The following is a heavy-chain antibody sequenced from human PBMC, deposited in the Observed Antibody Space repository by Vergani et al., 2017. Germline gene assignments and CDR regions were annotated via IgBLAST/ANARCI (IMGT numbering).Heavy chain of an antibody. D-gene: IGHD6-13*01. J-gene: IGHJ4*02. CDR2: INSDGSST. CDR3: AKDKGIAAAGTIIDY. V-gene: IGHV3-74*01. Sequence: EVQLVESGGGLVQPGGSLRLSCAASGFTFSSYWMHWVRQAPGKGLVWVSRINSDGSSTSYADSVKGRFTIARDNAKNTLYLQMNSLRAEDTAVYYCAKDKGIAAAGTIIDYWGQGTLVTVSS. CDR1: GFTFSSYW.